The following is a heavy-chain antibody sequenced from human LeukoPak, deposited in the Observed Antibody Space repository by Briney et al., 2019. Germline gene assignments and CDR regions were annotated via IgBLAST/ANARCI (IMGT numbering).Heavy chain of an antibody. D-gene: IGHD2-2*01. CDR1: GYSISSGYY. Sequence: SETLSLTCAVSGYSISSGYYWGWIRQPPGKGLEWIGSIYHSGSTYYNPSLKSRVTISVDTSKNQFSLKLSSVTAADTAVYYCARDTVYCSSTSCYGWFDPWGQGTLVTVSS. J-gene: IGHJ5*02. V-gene: IGHV4-38-2*02. CDR3: ARDTVYCSSTSCYGWFDP. CDR2: IYHSGST.